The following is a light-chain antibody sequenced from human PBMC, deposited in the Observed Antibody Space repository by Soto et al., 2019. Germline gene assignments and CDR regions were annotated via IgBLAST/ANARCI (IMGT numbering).Light chain of an antibody. CDR1: QSINAH. CDR2: GAS. Sequence: EVVMTQSPATLSVSPGERVTLSCRASQSINAHLAWYQQKPGQAPRLLIHGASTRATGIPARFSGSGFGTEFIXILRSXXSEDFAVYYCQQYNTWLWTFGQGTKVEIQ. V-gene: IGKV3-15*01. CDR3: QQYNTWLWT. J-gene: IGKJ1*01.